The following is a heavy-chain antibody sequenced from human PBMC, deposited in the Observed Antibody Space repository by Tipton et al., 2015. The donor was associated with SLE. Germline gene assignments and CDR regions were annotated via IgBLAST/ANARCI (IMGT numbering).Heavy chain of an antibody. Sequence: SLRLSCAASGITFDRYNFNWVRQAPGTGLEWVSSISGSGDFIYYADSVKGRFTISRDNARNSLYLQMNSLRAEDTAVYYCVREVGFVTGWYDYWGQGTLVTVSS. V-gene: IGHV3-21*03. CDR2: ISGSGDFI. D-gene: IGHD6-19*01. CDR3: VREVGFVTGWYDY. J-gene: IGHJ4*02. CDR1: GITFDRYN.